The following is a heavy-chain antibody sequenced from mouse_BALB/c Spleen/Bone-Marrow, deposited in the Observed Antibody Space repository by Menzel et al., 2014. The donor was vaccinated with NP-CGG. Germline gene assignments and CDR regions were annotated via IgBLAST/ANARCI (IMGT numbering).Heavy chain of an antibody. D-gene: IGHD4-1*01. V-gene: IGHV1-87*01. Sequence: LVESGAELARPGASVKLSCKASGYTFTSYWMQWVKQRPGQGLEWIGAIYPGDGDTSDTQKFKGKATLTADKTSTAGYMQLSGLASEDSAVYYCARTWEFAYWGQGTLVTVSA. CDR3: ARTWEFAY. CDR2: IYPGDGDT. J-gene: IGHJ3*01. CDR1: GYTFTSYW.